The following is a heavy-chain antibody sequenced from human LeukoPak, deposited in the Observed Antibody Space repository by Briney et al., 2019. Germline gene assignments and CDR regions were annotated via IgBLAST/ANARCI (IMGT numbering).Heavy chain of an antibody. CDR1: GFTFSSYA. CDR3: AKCARYSGYDSDFDY. V-gene: IGHV3-23*01. Sequence: PGGSLRLSCAASGFTFSSYAMTWVRQVPGKGLEWVSGISASGGSTYYADSVKGRFTISRDNSKNTLYLQMNSLRAEDTAAYFCAKCARYSGYDSDFDYWGQGTLVTVSS. J-gene: IGHJ4*02. CDR2: ISASGGST. D-gene: IGHD5-12*01.